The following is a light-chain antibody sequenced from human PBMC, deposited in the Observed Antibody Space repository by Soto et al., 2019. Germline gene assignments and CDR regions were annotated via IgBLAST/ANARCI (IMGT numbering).Light chain of an antibody. J-gene: IGKJ5*01. Sequence: EIVLTQSPGTLSLSPGERATLSCRASQSVSSSYLAWYQQKPGQAPRLLIYGASSRATGIPDRFSGSGSGTDFTLTISGLQSEDFAVYYCQEYNNWPLITFGQGTRLEIK. CDR1: QSVSSSY. CDR2: GAS. V-gene: IGKV3-20*01. CDR3: QEYNNWPLIT.